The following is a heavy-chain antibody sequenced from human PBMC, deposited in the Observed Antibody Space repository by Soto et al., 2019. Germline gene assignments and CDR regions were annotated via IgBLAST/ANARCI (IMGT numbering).Heavy chain of an antibody. Sequence: EVQLVESGGGLVQPGGSLRLSCAASGFTFSSYSMNWVRQAPGKGLEWVSYISSSSTIYYADSVKGRFTISRDNAKNSMNRQMNTLRAEDTAVYYCARDCSGGSCYPACRYYFDYWVQGTLVTVSS. CDR1: GFTFSSYS. CDR2: ISSSSTI. D-gene: IGHD2-15*01. J-gene: IGHJ4*02. V-gene: IGHV3-48*01. CDR3: ARDCSGGSCYPACRYYFDY.